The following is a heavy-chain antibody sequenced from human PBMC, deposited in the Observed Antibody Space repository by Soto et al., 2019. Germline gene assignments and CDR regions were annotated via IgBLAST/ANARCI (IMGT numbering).Heavy chain of an antibody. V-gene: IGHV2-5*02. J-gene: IGHJ4*02. Sequence: QITLKESGPTLVKPTQTLTLTCTFSGFSLRTSGVGVGWIRQPPGKALEWLALIYWDDDKRYSPSLKSRLTITKDTSKDQVVLTLTNMDPVDTATYYFAHRVGGYNLFDYWGQGTLVTVSS. CDR1: GFSLRTSGVG. CDR2: IYWDDDK. CDR3: AHRVGGYNLFDY. D-gene: IGHD5-12*01.